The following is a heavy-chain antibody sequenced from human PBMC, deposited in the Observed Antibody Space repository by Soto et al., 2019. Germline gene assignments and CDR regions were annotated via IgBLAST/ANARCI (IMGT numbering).Heavy chain of an antibody. V-gene: IGHV3-15*07. CDR2: IKSKTDGGTT. Sequence: GAVRLSGAAPVLTYSKAWRNWFHKAKGKGLEWVGRIKSKTDGGTTDYAAPVKGRFTISRDDSKNTLYLQMNSLKTEDTAVYYCTTDPVTMVVVVPSSGWGQGTLVTVSS. D-gene: IGHD3-22*01. J-gene: IGHJ4*02. CDR1: VLTYSKAW. CDR3: TTDPVTMVVVVPSSG.